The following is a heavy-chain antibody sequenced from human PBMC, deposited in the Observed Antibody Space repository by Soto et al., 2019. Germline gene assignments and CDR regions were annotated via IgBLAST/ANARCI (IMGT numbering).Heavy chain of an antibody. D-gene: IGHD1-1*01. Sequence: QMQLQESGPGLVKPSETLSLTCTVSGGSISRNSYYWGWIRQPPGKGLEWIGSIYYSGSTYYTPPLKSRVTLSGDTPKNQFSLKLSSVTAADTAVYYCARHDWNGVDYWGQGTLVTVSS. V-gene: IGHV4-39*01. CDR2: IYYSGST. CDR1: GGSISRNSYY. J-gene: IGHJ4*02. CDR3: ARHDWNGVDY.